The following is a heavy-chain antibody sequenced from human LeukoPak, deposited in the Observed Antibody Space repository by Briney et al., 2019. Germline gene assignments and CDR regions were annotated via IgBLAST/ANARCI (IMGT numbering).Heavy chain of an antibody. J-gene: IGHJ4*02. CDR2: ISYDGSNK. V-gene: IGHV3-30-3*01. D-gene: IGHD1-26*01. Sequence: GGSLRLSCAASGFTFSSYAMHRVRQAPGKGLEWVAVISYDGSNKYYADSVKGRFTISRDNSKNTLYLQMNSLRAEDTAVYYCARDPELASGGATPDYWGQGTLVTVSS. CDR1: GFTFSSYA. CDR3: ARDPELASGGATPDY.